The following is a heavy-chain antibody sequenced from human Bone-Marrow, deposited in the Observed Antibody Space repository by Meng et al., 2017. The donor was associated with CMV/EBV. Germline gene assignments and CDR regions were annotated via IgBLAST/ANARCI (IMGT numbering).Heavy chain of an antibody. D-gene: IGHD6-6*01. CDR1: GATFSSYA. J-gene: IGHJ4*02. CDR2: IIPIFGTA. CDR3: ARLLTSSSEGAY. V-gene: IGHV1-69*05. Sequence: CEASGATFSSYAISWVRQAPGRRREWMGGIIPIFGTANYAQKFQGRVTITTDESTSTAYMELSSLRSADTAVYYCARLLTSSSEGAYWGQGTLVTVSS.